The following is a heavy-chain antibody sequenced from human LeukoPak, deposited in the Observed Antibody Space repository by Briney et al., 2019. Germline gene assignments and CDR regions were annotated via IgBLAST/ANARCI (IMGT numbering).Heavy chain of an antibody. CDR3: ARDKSSSGWYHY. CDR2: IYYSGST. Sequence: SETLSLTCAVYGGAFSGYYWSWIRQPPGKGLEWTGYIYYSGSTNYNPSLKSRVTISVDTSKNQYSLKLRSVTAADTAVYYCARDKSSSGWYHYWGQGTLVTVSS. V-gene: IGHV4-59*01. D-gene: IGHD6-19*01. CDR1: GGAFSGYY. J-gene: IGHJ4*02.